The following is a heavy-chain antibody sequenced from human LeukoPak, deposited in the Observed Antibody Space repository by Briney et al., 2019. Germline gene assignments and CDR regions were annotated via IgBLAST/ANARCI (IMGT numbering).Heavy chain of an antibody. CDR1: GFTFSSYG. Sequence: GGSLRLSCAASGFTFSSYGMSWVRQAPGKGLEWVSGINWNGGSTGYADSVKGRFTISRDNAKNSLYLQMNSLRAEDTALYYCARGGITIFGVVTVLDYWGQGTLVTVSS. D-gene: IGHD3-3*01. CDR2: INWNGGST. CDR3: ARGGITIFGVVTVLDY. J-gene: IGHJ4*02. V-gene: IGHV3-20*04.